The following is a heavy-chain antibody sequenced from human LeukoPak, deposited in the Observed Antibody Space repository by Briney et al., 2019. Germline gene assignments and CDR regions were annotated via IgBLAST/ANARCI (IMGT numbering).Heavy chain of an antibody. CDR1: GFTVSSNY. CDR2: IYSGGST. V-gene: IGHV3-53*01. D-gene: IGHD3-22*01. Sequence: GGSLRLSCAVSGFTVSSNYMSWVRQAPGKGLEWVSVIYSGGSTYYADSVKGRFTISRDNSKNTLYLQMNSLSAEDTAVYYCATQIYGRGYAYFDYWGQGTLVTVSS. J-gene: IGHJ4*02. CDR3: ATQIYGRGYAYFDY.